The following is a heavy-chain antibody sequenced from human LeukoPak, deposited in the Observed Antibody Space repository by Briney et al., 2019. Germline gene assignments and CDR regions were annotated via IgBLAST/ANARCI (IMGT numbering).Heavy chain of an antibody. V-gene: IGHV1-24*01. CDR1: GYTLTELS. Sequence: ASVKVSCKVSGYTLTELSMHWVRQAPGKGLEWMGGFDPEDGETIYAQKFQGRVTMTEDTSTDTAYMGLSSLRSEDTAVYYCAIRLPHDYGGSGNAFDIWGQGTMVTVSS. CDR2: FDPEDGET. D-gene: IGHD4-23*01. CDR3: AIRLPHDYGGSGNAFDI. J-gene: IGHJ3*02.